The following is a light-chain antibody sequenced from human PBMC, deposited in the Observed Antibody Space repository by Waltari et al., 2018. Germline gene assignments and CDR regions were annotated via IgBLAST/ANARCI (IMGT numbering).Light chain of an antibody. CDR3: SSYTSSSTGE. CDR1: SSDVGGYNY. CDR2: DVS. Sequence: QSALTQPASVSGSPGQSITISCTGTSSDVGGYNYVSWYQQHPGKAPKLMIYDVSNRPSGVSSRFSGSKSGNTASLTISGLQAEDEADYYCSSYTSSSTGEFGGGTKLTVL. J-gene: IGLJ3*02. V-gene: IGLV2-14*01.